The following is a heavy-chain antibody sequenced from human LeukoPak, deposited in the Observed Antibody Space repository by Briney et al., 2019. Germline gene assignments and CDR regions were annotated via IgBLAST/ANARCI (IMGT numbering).Heavy chain of an antibody. J-gene: IGHJ4*02. CDR3: TREAGATDY. Sequence: GGSLRLSCAVSGFTVSSNYMSWVRQAPGKGLEWVSIIYSDGSTHYADSAEGRFTISRDNSKNMLYLQMNSLRAEDTALYYCTREAGATDYWGQGTLVTVSS. D-gene: IGHD1-26*01. V-gene: IGHV3-66*01. CDR2: IYSDGST. CDR1: GFTVSSNY.